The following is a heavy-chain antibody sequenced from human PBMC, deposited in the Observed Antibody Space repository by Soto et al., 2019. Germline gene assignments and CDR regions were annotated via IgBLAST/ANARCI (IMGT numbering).Heavy chain of an antibody. V-gene: IGHV3-9*01. J-gene: IGHJ6*02. D-gene: IGHD6-6*01. CDR1: GFTFDDYA. Sequence: EVQLVESGGGLVQPGRSLRLSCAASGFTFDDYAMHWVRQAPGKGLEWVAGISWNSGSIGYAESVKGRFTISRDNAKNSLYLQMNSLRAEDTALYYCAKDISPTSIAARPYYYGMDVWGQGTTVTVSS. CDR2: ISWNSGSI. CDR3: AKDISPTSIAARPYYYGMDV.